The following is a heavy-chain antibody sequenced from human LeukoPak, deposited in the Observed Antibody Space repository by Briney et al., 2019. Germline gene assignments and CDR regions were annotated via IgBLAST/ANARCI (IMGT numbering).Heavy chain of an antibody. CDR1: GFTFSSYS. CDR3: ARGFGWTIPGTTFDY. Sequence: GSLRLSCAASGFTFSSYSMNWVRQPPGKGLEWIGEINHSGSTNYNPSLKSRVTISVDTSKNQFSLKLSSVTAADTAVYYCARGFGWTIPGTTFDYWGQGTLVTVSS. D-gene: IGHD1-7*01. V-gene: IGHV4-34*01. CDR2: INHSGST. J-gene: IGHJ4*02.